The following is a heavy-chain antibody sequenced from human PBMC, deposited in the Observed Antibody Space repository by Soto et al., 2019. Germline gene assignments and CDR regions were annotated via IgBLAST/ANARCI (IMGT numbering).Heavy chain of an antibody. D-gene: IGHD5-12*01. Sequence: SCEPFGWNASTCSVTCVPQAPGKGLGWVSSIKSSSTYADSVKGRFTISRDNAKNSLYLQMSSLRAEDTAVYYCVKDGYADHRDLHSFPTRRSSDL. CDR1: GWNASTCS. CDR3: VKDGYADHRDLHSFPTRRSSDL. V-gene: IGHV3-21*06. CDR2: IKSSSTY. J-gene: IGHJ2*01.